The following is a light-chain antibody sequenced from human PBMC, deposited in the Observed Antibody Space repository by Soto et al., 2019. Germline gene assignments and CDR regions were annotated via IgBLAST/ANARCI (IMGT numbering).Light chain of an antibody. J-gene: IGKJ1*01. CDR3: QQYSDYPWT. CDR1: QSLSYN. V-gene: IGKV1-5*03. CDR2: KAS. Sequence: DIQMTQSPSTLSASVGDRVTITCRSSQSLSYNLAWYQQKPGKGPNLLIYKASTLQSGVPSRFSGSGSGTEFTLTISSLQPEDFATYYCQQYSDYPWTFGQGTKVEIK.